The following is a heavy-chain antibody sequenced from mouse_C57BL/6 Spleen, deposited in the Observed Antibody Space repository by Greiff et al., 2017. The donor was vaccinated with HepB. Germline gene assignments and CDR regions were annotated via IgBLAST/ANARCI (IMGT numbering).Heavy chain of an antibody. D-gene: IGHD1-1*01. CDR1: GYTFTDYN. CDR3: ARSGYYGSIYWYFDD. Sequence: VQLKQSGPELVKPGASVKIPCKASGYTFTDYNMDWVKQSHGKSLEWIGDINPNNGGTIYNQKFKGKATLTVDKSSSTAYMELRSLTSEDTAVYYCARSGYYGSIYWYFDDWGTGTTVTVSS. J-gene: IGHJ1*03. V-gene: IGHV1-18*01. CDR2: INPNNGGT.